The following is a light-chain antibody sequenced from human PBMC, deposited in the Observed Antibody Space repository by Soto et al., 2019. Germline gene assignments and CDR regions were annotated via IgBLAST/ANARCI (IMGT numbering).Light chain of an antibody. CDR1: QGISTY. CDR3: EQSYSITWT. CDR2: AAS. V-gene: IGKV1-39*01. Sequence: DIQMTQSPSSLSASVGDRVTITCRASQGISTYLNWYQQKPGKAPQLLIYAASSLQSGVPSRFSGRGSETDFTRSISSLQPEDFATYSCEQSYSITWTCGQGTKVDIK. J-gene: IGKJ1*01.